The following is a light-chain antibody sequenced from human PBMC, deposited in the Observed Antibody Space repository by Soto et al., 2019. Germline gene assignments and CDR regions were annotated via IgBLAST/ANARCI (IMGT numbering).Light chain of an antibody. J-gene: IGKJ1*01. CDR1: KCVARSD. V-gene: IGKV3-20*01. Sequence: EIVLTQSPGTLSLSPGEGATLPSRASKCVARSDLAWYQRKPGQPPRLLIYGASSRATGIQDRFSGSGSGTDFTLTISRLEPEDLAVYYCQQYGTSPRTFGQGTKVEIK. CDR3: QQYGTSPRT. CDR2: GAS.